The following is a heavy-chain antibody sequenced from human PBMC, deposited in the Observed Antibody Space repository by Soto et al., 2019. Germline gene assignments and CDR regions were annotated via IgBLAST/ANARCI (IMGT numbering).Heavy chain of an antibody. D-gene: IGHD3-3*01. CDR2: INPSGGST. CDR1: GYTFTSYY. V-gene: IGHV1-46*03. CDR3: ARANYDFWSGYPTYYYYYYMDV. J-gene: IGHJ6*03. Sequence: ASVKVSCKASGYTFTSYYMHWVRQAPGQGLEWMGIINPSGGSTSYAQKFQGRVTMTRDTSTSTVYLELSSLRSEDTAVYYCARANYDFWSGYPTYYYYYYMDVWGKGTTVTVSS.